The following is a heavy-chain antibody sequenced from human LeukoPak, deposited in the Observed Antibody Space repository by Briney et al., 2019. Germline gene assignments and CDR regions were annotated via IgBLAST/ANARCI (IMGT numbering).Heavy chain of an antibody. D-gene: IGHD1-26*01. CDR3: AREELEPWSPWAPTRGMDV. CDR2: MNPNSGNT. J-gene: IGHJ6*02. V-gene: IGHV1-8*01. CDR1: GYTFTSYD. Sequence: ASVKVSCKASGYTFTSYDINWVRQATGHGLERMGWMNPNSGNTGYAQKFQGRVTMSRDTSINTAYMELSSLRPDDTAVYYCAREELEPWSPWAPTRGMDVWGQGTTVSVSS.